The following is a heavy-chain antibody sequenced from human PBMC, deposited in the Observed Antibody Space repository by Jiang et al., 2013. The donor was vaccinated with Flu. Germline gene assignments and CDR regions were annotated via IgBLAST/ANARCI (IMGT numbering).Heavy chain of an antibody. D-gene: IGHD3-10*01. Sequence: SGAEVKKPGASVKVSCKASGYTFTGYYMHWVRQAPGQGLEWMGWINPNSGGTNYAQKFQGRVTMTRDTSISTAYMELSRLRSDDTAVYYCASLYGSGSFYEDYYYYGMDVWGQGTTVTVSS. J-gene: IGHJ6*02. CDR2: INPNSGGT. CDR1: GYTFTGYY. V-gene: IGHV1-2*02. CDR3: ASLYGSGSFYEDYYYYGMDV.